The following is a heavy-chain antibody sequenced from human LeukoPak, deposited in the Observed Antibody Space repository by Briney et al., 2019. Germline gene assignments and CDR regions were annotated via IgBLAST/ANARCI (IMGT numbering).Heavy chain of an antibody. Sequence: PGGSLRLSCAASGFNFDDYVMNWVRQVPGKGLEWVSGINRNSGEIAYGDSVKGRFTISRDNAKNTLYLEMEGLTPEDTALYYCARGPTNDYETKLDSWGQGTLVTVSS. CDR2: INRNSGEI. CDR3: ARGPTNDYETKLDS. CDR1: GFNFDDYV. D-gene: IGHD4/OR15-4a*01. V-gene: IGHV3-9*01. J-gene: IGHJ4*02.